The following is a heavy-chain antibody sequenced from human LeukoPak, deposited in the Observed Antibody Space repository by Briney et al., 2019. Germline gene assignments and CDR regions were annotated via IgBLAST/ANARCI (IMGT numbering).Heavy chain of an antibody. J-gene: IGHJ4*02. CDR2: ISSNGGST. Sequence: LPGGSLRLSCAASGFTFSTYAMNWIRQAPGKGLEYVSAISSNGGSTYYANSVKGRFTISRDNSKNTLYLQMGSLRAEDMAVYYCARDRCSGVSCWRYFDYWGQGTLVTVSS. D-gene: IGHD2-15*01. CDR1: GFTFSTYA. V-gene: IGHV3-64*01. CDR3: ARDRCSGVSCWRYFDY.